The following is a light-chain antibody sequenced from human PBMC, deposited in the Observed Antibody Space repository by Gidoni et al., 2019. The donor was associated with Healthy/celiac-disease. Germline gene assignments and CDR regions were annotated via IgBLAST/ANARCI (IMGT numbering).Light chain of an antibody. CDR2: DAS. J-gene: IGKJ5*01. Sequence: EIAFTQSPATMSLSPGERATLSCRVSQSVSSYLAWYQQTPGQAPRLLIYDASNRATGIPARFSGSGSGTDFTLTISSLEPEDFAVYYCQQRSNWPPITFGQGTRLEIK. CDR1: QSVSSY. V-gene: IGKV3-11*01. CDR3: QQRSNWPPIT.